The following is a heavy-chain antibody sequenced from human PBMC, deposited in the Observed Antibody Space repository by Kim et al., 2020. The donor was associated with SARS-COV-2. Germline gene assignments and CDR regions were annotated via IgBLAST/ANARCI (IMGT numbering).Heavy chain of an antibody. CDR3: ARELSGRFGETLN. CDR2: IYYSGST. Sequence: SQTLSLTCTVSGGSISSSSYYWGWIRQPPGKGLEWIGSIYYSGSTYYNPSLKSRVTISVDTSKNQFSLKLSSVTAADTAVYYCARELSGRFGETLNWGQGTLVTVSS. J-gene: IGHJ4*02. V-gene: IGHV4-39*07. CDR1: GGSISSSSYY. D-gene: IGHD3-10*01.